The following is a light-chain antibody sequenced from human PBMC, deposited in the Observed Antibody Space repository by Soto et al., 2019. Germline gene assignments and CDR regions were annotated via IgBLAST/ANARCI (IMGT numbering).Light chain of an antibody. J-gene: IGLJ2*01. Sequence: QSVLTQPPSVSAALGQKVTISCSGSSSNIGHNYVSWYQHLPGTAPKLLIYDNNKRSSGIPDRFSGSQSGTSATLGITGLQTGDEADYYCGTWDSGLSAVFGGGTKLTVL. CDR1: SSNIGHNY. CDR3: GTWDSGLSAV. V-gene: IGLV1-51*01. CDR2: DNN.